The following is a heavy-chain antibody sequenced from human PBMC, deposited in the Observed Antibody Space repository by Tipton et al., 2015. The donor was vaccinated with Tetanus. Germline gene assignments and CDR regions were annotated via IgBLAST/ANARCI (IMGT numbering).Heavy chain of an antibody. CDR3: ARDREWSYYDFWSGYYFDY. V-gene: IGHV3-48*04. Sequence: SLRLSCAASGFTFSSYSMNWVRQAPGKGLEWVSYISSSSSTIYYADSVKGRFTISRDNAKNSLYLQMNSLRAEDTAVYYCARDREWSYYDFWSGYYFDYWGQGTLVTVSS. D-gene: IGHD3-3*01. CDR1: GFTFSSYS. J-gene: IGHJ4*02. CDR2: ISSSSSTI.